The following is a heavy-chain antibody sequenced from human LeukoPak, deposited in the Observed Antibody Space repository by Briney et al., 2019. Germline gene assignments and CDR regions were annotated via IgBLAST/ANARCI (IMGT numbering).Heavy chain of an antibody. D-gene: IGHD1-26*01. CDR1: GGSISSYY. CDR3: ARDVVGITGAFDI. V-gene: IGHV4-59*01. CDR2: IYYSGST. Sequence: SQTLSLTCTVSGGSISSYYWSWIRQPPGKGLEWIRYIYYSGSTNYNPSLTSRVTISVDTSKNKFSLTLSSVTAADTAVYYCARDVVGITGAFDIWGQGTMVTLSS. J-gene: IGHJ3*02.